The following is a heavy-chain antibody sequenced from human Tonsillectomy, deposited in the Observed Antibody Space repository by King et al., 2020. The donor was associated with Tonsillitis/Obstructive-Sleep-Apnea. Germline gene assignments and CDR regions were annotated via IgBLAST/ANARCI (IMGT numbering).Heavy chain of an antibody. V-gene: IGHV4-39*01. CDR2: IYYSGST. Sequence: QLQESGPGLVKPSETLSLTCTVSGGSISSSSYYWGWIRQPPGKGLEWIGSIYYSGSTYYNPSLKSRVTISVDTSKNQFSLKLSSMTAADTAVYYCARHQGTITIFGVTRFDPWGQGTLVTVSS. CDR3: ARHQGTITIFGVTRFDP. D-gene: IGHD3-3*01. J-gene: IGHJ5*02. CDR1: GGSISSSSYY.